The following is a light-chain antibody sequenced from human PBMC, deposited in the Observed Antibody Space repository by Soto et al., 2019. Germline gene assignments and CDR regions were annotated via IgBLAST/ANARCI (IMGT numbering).Light chain of an antibody. J-gene: IGLJ2*01. CDR1: SSDVGAYNY. CDR2: EVI. V-gene: IGLV2-14*01. Sequence: QSVLTQPASVSGSPGQSITISCTATSSDVGAYNYVSWYQQYPGKAPKLMIYEVINRPSGVSNRFSGSKSGNTASLIISGLQAEDEADYYCSSYTSSSTRGFGGGTKVT. CDR3: SSYTSSSTRG.